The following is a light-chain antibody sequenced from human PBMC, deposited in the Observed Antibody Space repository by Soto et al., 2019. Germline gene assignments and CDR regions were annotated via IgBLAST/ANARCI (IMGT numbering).Light chain of an antibody. CDR1: SSDVGGYNY. CDR3: SSYTSNTTRL. J-gene: IGLJ1*01. V-gene: IGLV2-14*01. Sequence: QSALTQPASVSGSPGQSITISCTGTSSDVGGYNYVSWYQQHPGKAPKLMIYEVSNRPSGVSNRFSGSKSGSTASLTISGLQAEDEADYYCSSYTSNTTRLFGTGTKV. CDR2: EVS.